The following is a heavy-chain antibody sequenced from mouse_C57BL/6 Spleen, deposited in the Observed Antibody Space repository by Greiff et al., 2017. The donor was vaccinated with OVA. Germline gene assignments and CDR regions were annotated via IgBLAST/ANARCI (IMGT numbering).Heavy chain of an antibody. Sequence: VQLKESGPVLVKPGASVKMSCKASGYTFTDYYMNWVKQSHGKSLEWIGVINPYNGGTSYNQKFKGKATLTVDKSSSTAYMELNSLTSEDSAVYYCARELRGFAYWGQGTLVTVSA. D-gene: IGHD1-1*01. CDR3: ARELRGFAY. CDR2: INPYNGGT. J-gene: IGHJ3*01. V-gene: IGHV1-19*01. CDR1: GYTFTDYY.